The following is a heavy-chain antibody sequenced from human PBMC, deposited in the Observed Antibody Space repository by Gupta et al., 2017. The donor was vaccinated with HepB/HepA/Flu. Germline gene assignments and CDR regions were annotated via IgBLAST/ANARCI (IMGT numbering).Heavy chain of an antibody. CDR3: ARNGATRLLDR. CDR1: GFSLTTSGVG. V-gene: IGHV2-5*02. J-gene: IGHJ5*02. CDR2: IYWDDDK. D-gene: IGHD6-6*01. Sequence: QITLQESGPTLVKPTQTLTLTCTFSGFSLTTSGVGVGWIRQPPGKALEWLALIYWDDDKRYSPSLKSRLTITKDTSKTQVVLKMTNRDPVDTGKYYCARNGATRLLDRGGQGTMVTVSS.